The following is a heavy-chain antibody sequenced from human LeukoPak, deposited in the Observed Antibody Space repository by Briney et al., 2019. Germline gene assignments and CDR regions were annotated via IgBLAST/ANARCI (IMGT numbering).Heavy chain of an antibody. CDR2: IKTGEGTA. V-gene: IGHV1-3*04. Sequence: ASVRVSCKASGYTFTSYAVHWVRQAAGQRPEWLGKIKTGEGTAEISEKFQGRVTFSRDTDATIAYMELSSLTSEDTALYYCARVALGGYSSSPLEHWGQGTLVTVSS. D-gene: IGHD6-13*01. J-gene: IGHJ4*02. CDR1: GYTFTSYA. CDR3: ARVALGGYSSSPLEH.